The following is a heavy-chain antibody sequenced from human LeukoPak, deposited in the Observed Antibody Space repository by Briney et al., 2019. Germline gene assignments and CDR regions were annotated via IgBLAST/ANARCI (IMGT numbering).Heavy chain of an antibody. CDR3: ARHNFARPFDY. V-gene: IGHV4-59*08. CDR2: IYHSGDT. CDR1: GGSISSSY. J-gene: IGHJ4*02. Sequence: SETLSLTCTVSGGSISSSYWSWIRQPPGKGLEWIGYIYHSGDTNSNPSLKSRVTISLDTSKNQFSLKLSSVAAADTAVYYCARHNFARPFDYWGQGTLVTVSS. D-gene: IGHD6-6*01.